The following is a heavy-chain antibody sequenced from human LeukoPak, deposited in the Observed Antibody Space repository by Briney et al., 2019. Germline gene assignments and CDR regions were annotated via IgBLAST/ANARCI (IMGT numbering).Heavy chain of an antibody. V-gene: IGHV5-51*01. Sequence: GESLKISCKGSGYSFTSYWIGWVRQIPGKGLEWMGIIYPGDSDTRYSPSFQGQVTISADKSISTAYLQWSSLKASDTAMYYCARRAAAGTLAVGWFDPWGQGTLVTVSS. CDR3: ARRAAAGTLAVGWFDP. CDR1: GYSFTSYW. J-gene: IGHJ5*02. CDR2: IYPGDSDT. D-gene: IGHD6-13*01.